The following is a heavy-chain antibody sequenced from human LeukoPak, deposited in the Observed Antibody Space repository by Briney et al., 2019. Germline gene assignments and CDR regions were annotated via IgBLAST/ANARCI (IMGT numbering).Heavy chain of an antibody. CDR3: ARLEGSSSSRVDY. J-gene: IGHJ4*02. CDR1: GGSFSGYY. Sequence: SETLSLTCAVYGGSFSGYYWSWIRQPPGKGLESIGEINHSGSTNYNPSLKSRVTISVDTSKNQFSLKLSSVTAADTAVYYCARLEGSSSSRVDYWGQGTLVTVSS. V-gene: IGHV4-34*01. CDR2: INHSGST. D-gene: IGHD6-6*01.